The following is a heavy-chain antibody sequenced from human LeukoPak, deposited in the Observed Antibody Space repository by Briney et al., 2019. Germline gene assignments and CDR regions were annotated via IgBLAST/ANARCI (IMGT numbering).Heavy chain of an antibody. V-gene: IGHV4-59*01. Sequence: PSETLSLTCTVSSDSIGSSYWSWIRQPPGKGLEWIGYIYYCGSTSYNPSLKSRATISVDTSKNQFSLKLSSVTAADTAVYYCARNHVYYYDSSGYYAMDVWGQGTTVTVSS. J-gene: IGHJ6*02. CDR3: ARNHVYYYDSSGYYAMDV. D-gene: IGHD3-22*01. CDR2: IYYCGST. CDR1: SDSIGSSY.